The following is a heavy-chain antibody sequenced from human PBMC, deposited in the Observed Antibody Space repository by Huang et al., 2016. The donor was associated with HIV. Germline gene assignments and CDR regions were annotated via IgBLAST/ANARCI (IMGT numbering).Heavy chain of an antibody. Sequence: QVQLVESGGGVVQPGTSLRLSCAASGFIFRNFGMHWVRQAPGKGLEWGAVISYDGRSDRYSDSVKGRVTISRDNDKNTLSLEMNRLRHDDTAVYYCAKESRWFSDFDQWGQGTLVTVSS. CDR3: AKESRWFSDFDQ. J-gene: IGHJ5*02. V-gene: IGHV3-30*18. CDR2: ISYDGRSD. D-gene: IGHD2-15*01. CDR1: GFIFRNFG.